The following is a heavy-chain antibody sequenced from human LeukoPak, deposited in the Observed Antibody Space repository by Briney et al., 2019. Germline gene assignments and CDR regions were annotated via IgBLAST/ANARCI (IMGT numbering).Heavy chain of an antibody. CDR3: ARSVAYYDILTGSRVYYYGMDV. V-gene: IGHV4-59*01. Sequence: PSETLSLTCTVSGGSLSSYYWSWIRQPPGKGLEWIGYIYYSGSTSYNPSLKSRVTISVDTSKNQFSLKLSSVTAADTAVYYCARSVAYYDILTGSRVYYYGMDVWGQGTTVTVSS. J-gene: IGHJ6*02. CDR1: GGSLSSYY. D-gene: IGHD3-9*01. CDR2: IYYSGST.